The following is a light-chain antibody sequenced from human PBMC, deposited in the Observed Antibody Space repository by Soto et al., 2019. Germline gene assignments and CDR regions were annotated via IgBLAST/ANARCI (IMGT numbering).Light chain of an antibody. Sequence: QSVLTRPASVSGSPGQSITISCTGTSSDVGGYNYVSWYQQHPGKAPILMIYEVSNRPSGVSDRFSGSKSGNTASLTVSGLQAEDEADYYCSSYAGSSNVFGTGTKVTVL. CDR2: EVS. V-gene: IGLV2-14*01. CDR1: SSDVGGYNY. J-gene: IGLJ1*01. CDR3: SSYAGSSNV.